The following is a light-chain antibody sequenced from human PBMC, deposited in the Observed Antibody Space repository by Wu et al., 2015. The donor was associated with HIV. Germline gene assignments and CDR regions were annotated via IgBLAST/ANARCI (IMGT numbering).Light chain of an antibody. V-gene: IGKV3-15*01. CDR2: GAS. CDR1: QSVSSN. J-gene: IGKJ5*01. CDR3: QQYAASPIT. Sequence: EIVMTQSPATLSVSPGESTTLSCRASQSVSSNLAWYHQKPGQAPRLLIYGASTRATGVPARFSGSGSGTEFTLIINRVEPDDFAIYYCQQYAASPITFGQGTRL.